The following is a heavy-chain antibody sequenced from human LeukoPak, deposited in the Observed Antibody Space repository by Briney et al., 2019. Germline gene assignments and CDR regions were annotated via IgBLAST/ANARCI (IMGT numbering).Heavy chain of an antibody. D-gene: IGHD3-10*01. CDR1: GFDISYNY. CDR3: ARVWFGYFFQ. J-gene: IGHJ4*02. CDR2: IHTGGTT. V-gene: IGHV3-53*01. Sequence: GGSLRLSCMASGFDISYNYVGWVRQAPGKGLEWVSVIHTGGTTHYADSVKGRFTVSKDTSNNTVFLQMNSLRVEDTAVYYCARVWFGYFFQWGQGALVTVSS.